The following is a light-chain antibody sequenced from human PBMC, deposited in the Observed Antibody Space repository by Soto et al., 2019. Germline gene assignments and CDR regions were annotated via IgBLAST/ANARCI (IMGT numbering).Light chain of an antibody. V-gene: IGKV4-1*01. CDR1: QSVLYSSNNKNY. Sequence: DIVMTQSPDSLAVSLGERATINCKSSQSVLYSSNNKNYLAWYQQSPGQPPNLLIYWASTRESGVPDRSSGSGSATDFTPTISSLQAEDVAIYYCQQYFSFPWTFGQGTKVEIK. J-gene: IGKJ1*01. CDR3: QQYFSFPWT. CDR2: WAS.